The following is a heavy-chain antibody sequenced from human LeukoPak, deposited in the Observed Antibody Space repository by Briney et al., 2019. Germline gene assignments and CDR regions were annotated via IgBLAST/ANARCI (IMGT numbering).Heavy chain of an antibody. CDR2: IYYSGST. V-gene: IGHV4-59*01. CDR1: GGSISSYY. D-gene: IGHD3-3*01. J-gene: IGHJ4*02. Sequence: SETLSLTCTVSGGSISSYYWSWIRQPPGKGLKWIGYIYYSGSTNYNPSLKSRVTISVDTSKNQFSLKLSSVTAADTAVYYCARGRFLEWLSYFDYWGQGTLVTVSS. CDR3: ARGRFLEWLSYFDY.